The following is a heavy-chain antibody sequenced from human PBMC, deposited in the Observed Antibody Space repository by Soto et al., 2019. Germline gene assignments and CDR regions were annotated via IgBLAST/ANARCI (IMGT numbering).Heavy chain of an antibody. CDR3: ARDLGYYDSSGYAT. Sequence: SETLSLTCTVSGGSISSYYWSWIRQPPGKGLEWIGYIYYSGSTNYNPSLKSRVTISVDTSKNQFSLKLSSVTAADTAVYYCARDLGYYDSSGYATWGQGTLVTVSS. CDR2: IYYSGST. D-gene: IGHD3-22*01. CDR1: GGSISSYY. J-gene: IGHJ5*02. V-gene: IGHV4-59*01.